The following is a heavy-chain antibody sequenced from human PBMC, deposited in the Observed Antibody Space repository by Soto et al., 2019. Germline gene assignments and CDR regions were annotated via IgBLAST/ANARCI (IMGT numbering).Heavy chain of an antibody. J-gene: IGHJ4*02. CDR1: GFTFDDYT. V-gene: IGHV3-43*01. CDR3: AKDIGTLGATPDY. Sequence: EVQLVESGGVVVQPGGSLRLSCAASGFTFDDYTMHWVRQAPGKGLEWVSLISWDGGSTYYADSVKGRFTISRDNSKNSLYLQMDSLRTEDTALYYCAKDIGTLGATPDYWGQGTLVTVSS. CDR2: ISWDGGST. D-gene: IGHD1-26*01.